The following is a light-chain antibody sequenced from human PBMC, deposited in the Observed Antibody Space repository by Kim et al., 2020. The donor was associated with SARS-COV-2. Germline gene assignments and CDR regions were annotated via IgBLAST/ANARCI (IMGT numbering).Light chain of an antibody. CDR1: QSVGNY. Sequence: EIVLTQSPATLSLSPGESATLFCRASQSVGNYFAWYQQKPGQAPRLLIYDASNRATGIPARFSGSGSGTDFTLTISTLEPEDFAVYYCQQRAIWPITFGQGTRLEIK. J-gene: IGKJ5*01. CDR2: DAS. CDR3: QQRAIWPIT. V-gene: IGKV3-11*01.